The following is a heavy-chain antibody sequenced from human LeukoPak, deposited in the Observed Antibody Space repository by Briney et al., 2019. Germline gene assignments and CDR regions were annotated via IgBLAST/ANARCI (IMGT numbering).Heavy chain of an antibody. J-gene: IGHJ4*02. CDR3: ARGPILTGARD. CDR2: INHSGST. CDR1: GGSFSGYF. Sequence: SETLSLTCAVYGGSFSGYFWTWIRQPPGKGLEWIGEINHSGSTNYNPSLKSRVTISVDTSKNQFSLKLSSVIAADTAVYYCARGPILTGARDWGQGTLVTVSS. V-gene: IGHV4-34*01. D-gene: IGHD1-20*01.